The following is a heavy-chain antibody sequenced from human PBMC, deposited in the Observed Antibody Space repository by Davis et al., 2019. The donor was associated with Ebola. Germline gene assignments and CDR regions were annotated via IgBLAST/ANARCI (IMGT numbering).Heavy chain of an antibody. J-gene: IGHJ5*01. D-gene: IGHD3-3*01. CDR1: GYTFTSYG. V-gene: IGHV1-18*04. CDR2: ISGYNGHT. Sequence: AASVQVSCKTSGYTFTSYGILWVRQAPGQGLEWMGWISGYNGHTTYREDVQDRVTMTTDTSTNTVHMELRSLRSDDTAVYYCARGMFGGFDSWGQGTRVTVSS. CDR3: ARGMFGGFDS.